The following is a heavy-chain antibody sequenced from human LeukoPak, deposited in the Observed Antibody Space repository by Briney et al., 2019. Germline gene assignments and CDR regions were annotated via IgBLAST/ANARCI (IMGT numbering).Heavy chain of an antibody. V-gene: IGHV4-59*01. CDR1: GGSISNYY. CDR2: MYDSGST. CDR3: ARIKGLHSSPTHYYYMDV. D-gene: IGHD6-13*01. J-gene: IGHJ6*03. Sequence: SETLSLTCTVSGGSISNYYWTWIRQPPEKGLEWIAYMYDSGSTNYNPSLKSRVTISVDTSKNQFSLKLSSVTVADTAVYYCARIKGLHSSPTHYYYMDVWGKGTTVTVSS.